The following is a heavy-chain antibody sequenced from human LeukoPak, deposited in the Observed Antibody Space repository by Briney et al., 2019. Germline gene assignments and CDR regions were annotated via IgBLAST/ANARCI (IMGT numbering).Heavy chain of an antibody. D-gene: IGHD5-18*01. Sequence: GASVKVSCKASGYTFTSYGISWVRQAPGQGLEWMGWISAYNGNTNYAQKLQGRVTMTTDTSTSTAYMELRSLRSDDTAVYYCAREDVDTAMVSLFDYWGQGTLVTVSS. CDR1: GYTFTSYG. CDR3: AREDVDTAMVSLFDY. J-gene: IGHJ4*02. V-gene: IGHV1-18*01. CDR2: ISAYNGNT.